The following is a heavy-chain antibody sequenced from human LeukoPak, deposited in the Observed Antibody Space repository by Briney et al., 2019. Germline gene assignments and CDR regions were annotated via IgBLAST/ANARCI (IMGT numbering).Heavy chain of an antibody. CDR1: GGSFSGYY. Sequence: SETLSLTCAVYGGSFSGYYWSWIRQPPGKGLEWIGYIYYSGSTYYNPSLKSRVTISVDTSKNQFSLKLSSVTAADTAVYYCARVNVWSGYYYPDYWGQGTLVTVSS. J-gene: IGHJ4*02. CDR3: ARVNVWSGYYYPDY. V-gene: IGHV4-34*09. CDR2: IYYSGST. D-gene: IGHD3-3*01.